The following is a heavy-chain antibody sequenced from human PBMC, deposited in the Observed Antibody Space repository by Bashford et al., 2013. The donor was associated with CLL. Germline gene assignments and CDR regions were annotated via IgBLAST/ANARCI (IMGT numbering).Heavy chain of an antibody. V-gene: IGHV3-74*01. J-gene: IGHJ4*02. CDR2: INSDGSST. CDR1: GFTFSSYW. D-gene: IGHD3-22*01. CDR3: ARGYYYDSSGYFPIDY. Sequence: GGSLRLSCAASGFTFSSYWMHWVRQAPGKGLVWVSRINSDGSSTSYADSVKGRFTISRDNAKNTLYLQMNSLRAEDTAVYYCARGYYYDSSGYFPIDYVGPGNPGHRLL.